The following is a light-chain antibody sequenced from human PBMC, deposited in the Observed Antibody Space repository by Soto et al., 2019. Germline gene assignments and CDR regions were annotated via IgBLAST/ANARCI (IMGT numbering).Light chain of an antibody. CDR3: QQFYSTPAIT. V-gene: IGKV4-1*01. CDR1: QTIGRY. J-gene: IGKJ5*01. Sequence: EIVLTQSPGTLSLSPGERATLSCGASQTIGRYLAWYQQKPGQPPKLLIYWASTRESGVPDRFSGSGSGTDFTLTISSLQAEDVAIYYCQQFYSTPAITFGQGTRLEIK. CDR2: WAS.